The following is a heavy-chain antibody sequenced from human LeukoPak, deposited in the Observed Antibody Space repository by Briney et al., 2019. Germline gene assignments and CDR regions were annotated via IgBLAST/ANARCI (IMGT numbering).Heavy chain of an antibody. CDR1: GGSISSGGYY. CDR2: IYYSGST. J-gene: IGHJ4*02. CDR3: ARAHIVGSLTNYFDY. D-gene: IGHD1-26*01. V-gene: IGHV4-31*03. Sequence: PSETLSLTCTVSGGSISSGGYYWSWIRQHPGKGLEWIGYIYYSGSTYYNPSLKSRVTISVDTSKNQFSLKLSSVTAADTAVYYCARAHIVGSLTNYFDYWGQGTLVTVSS.